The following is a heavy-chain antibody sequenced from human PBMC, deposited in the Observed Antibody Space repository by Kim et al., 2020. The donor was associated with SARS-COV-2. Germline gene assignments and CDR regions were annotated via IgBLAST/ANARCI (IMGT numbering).Heavy chain of an antibody. J-gene: IGHJ2*01. CDR2: INHSGST. Sequence: SETLSLTCAVYGGSFSGYYWSWIRQPPGKGLEWIGEINHSGSTNYNPSLKSRVTISVDTSKNQFSLKLSSVTAADTAVYYCARFRRGTMIKGLDLWGRGTLVTVSS. CDR1: GGSFSGYY. D-gene: IGHD3-22*01. CDR3: ARFRRGTMIKGLDL. V-gene: IGHV4-34*01.